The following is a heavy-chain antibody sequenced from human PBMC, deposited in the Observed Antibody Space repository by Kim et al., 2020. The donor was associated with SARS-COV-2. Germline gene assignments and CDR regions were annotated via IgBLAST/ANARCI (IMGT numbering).Heavy chain of an antibody. CDR2: HSRNT. J-gene: IGHJ4*02. V-gene: IGHV4-34*01. CDR3: ARATLEC. Sequence: HSRNTNYHPALKRRVTISVDTSKNEFSLKLSSVPAADTAVYYGARATLECWGQGTLVTVSS.